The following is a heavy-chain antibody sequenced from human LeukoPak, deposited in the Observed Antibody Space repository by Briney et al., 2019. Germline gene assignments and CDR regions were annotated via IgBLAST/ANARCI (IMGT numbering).Heavy chain of an antibody. Sequence: GGSLRLSCAASGFTFSSYSMSWVRQAPGKGLEWVSVISGSGGSTYYADSVKGRFTISRDNSKNTLYLQMNSLRDEDTAVYYSAKENTPTATTMWFDPWGQGTLVTVSA. CDR1: GFTFSSYS. CDR2: ISGSGGST. V-gene: IGHV3-23*01. J-gene: IGHJ5*02. CDR3: AKENTPTATTMWFDP. D-gene: IGHD1-7*01.